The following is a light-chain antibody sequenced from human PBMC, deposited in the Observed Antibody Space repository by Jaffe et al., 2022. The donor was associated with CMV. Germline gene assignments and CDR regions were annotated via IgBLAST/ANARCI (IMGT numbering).Light chain of an antibody. V-gene: IGLV3-21*01. CDR2: YDS. J-gene: IGLJ3*02. Sequence: SYVLTQPPSVSVAPGKTARITCGGTNIGSEQGVNWYQQKPGQAPVLVIYYDSGRPSGIPERFSGSNSGNAATLTISRVEAGDEADYYCQVWERSTEHWVFGGGTKLTVL. CDR3: QVWERSTEHWV. CDR1: NIGSEQG.